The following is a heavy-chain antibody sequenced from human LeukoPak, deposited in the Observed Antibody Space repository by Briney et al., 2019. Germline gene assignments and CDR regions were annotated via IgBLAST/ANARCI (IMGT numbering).Heavy chain of an antibody. J-gene: IGHJ4*02. CDR3: ARGIAPAGPFDY. D-gene: IGHD6-25*01. Sequence: SETLSLTCTVSGGSISSGSYYWSWIRQPAGKGLEWIGRIYSTGSTNYNPSLKSRVTISVDTSKNQFSLKLSSVTAADTAVYYCARGIAPAGPFDYWGQGTLVTVSS. V-gene: IGHV4-61*02. CDR1: GGSISSGSYY. CDR2: IYSTGST.